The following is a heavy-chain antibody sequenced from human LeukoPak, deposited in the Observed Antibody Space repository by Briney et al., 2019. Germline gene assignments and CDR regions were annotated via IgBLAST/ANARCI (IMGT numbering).Heavy chain of an antibody. J-gene: IGHJ6*03. CDR2: IKSKTDGGTT. V-gene: IGHV3-15*01. Sequence: PGGSLRLSCAASGFTFSNAWMSWVRQAPGKGLEWVGRIKSKTDGGTTDYAAPVKGRFTISRDDSKNTLYLQMNSLKTEDTAVYYCTTGCYESAYYMDVWGKGTTVTVSS. CDR3: TTGCYESAYYMDV. D-gene: IGHD3-22*01. CDR1: GFTFSNAW.